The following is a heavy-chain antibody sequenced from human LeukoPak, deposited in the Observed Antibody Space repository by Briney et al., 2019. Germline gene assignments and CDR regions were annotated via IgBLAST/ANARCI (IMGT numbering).Heavy chain of an antibody. V-gene: IGHV4-59*01. D-gene: IGHD3-10*01. CDR1: GGSISSYY. CDR3: AREGPGSYYNPLDY. J-gene: IGHJ4*02. CDR2: IYYSGST. Sequence: PSETLSLTCTVSGGSISSYYWSWIRQPPGKGLEWIGYIYYSGSTNYNPSLKSRVTISVDTSKNQFSLKLTSVTAADTAVYYCAREGPGSYYNPLDYWGQGTLVTVSS.